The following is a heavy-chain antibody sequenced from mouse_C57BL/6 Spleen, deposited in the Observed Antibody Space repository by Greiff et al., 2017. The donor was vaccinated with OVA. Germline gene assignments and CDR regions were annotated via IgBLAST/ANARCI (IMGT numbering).Heavy chain of an antibody. CDR1: GYAFSSSW. CDR3: ARYDYDAFAY. V-gene: IGHV1-82*01. D-gene: IGHD2-4*01. J-gene: IGHJ3*01. Sequence: VKLQESGPELVKPGASVKISCKASGYAFSSSWMNWVKQRPGKGLEWIGRLSPGDGDTNYNGKFKGKATLTADKSSSTAYMQLSSLTSEDSAVYFCARYDYDAFAYWGQGTLVTVSA. CDR2: LSPGDGDT.